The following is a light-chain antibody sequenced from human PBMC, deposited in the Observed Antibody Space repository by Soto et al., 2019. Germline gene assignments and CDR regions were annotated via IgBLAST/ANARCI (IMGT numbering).Light chain of an antibody. Sequence: DIQMTQSPSSLSASIGDRVTIACRASQNIANFLNWYQHQPGKAPKLLIYDASSLQSGVPSRFSGSGSGTDFTLTISSLQPEDFATYYCQQSYRTPRTFGPGTRVDIK. J-gene: IGKJ1*01. CDR2: DAS. CDR1: QNIANF. V-gene: IGKV1-39*01. CDR3: QQSYRTPRT.